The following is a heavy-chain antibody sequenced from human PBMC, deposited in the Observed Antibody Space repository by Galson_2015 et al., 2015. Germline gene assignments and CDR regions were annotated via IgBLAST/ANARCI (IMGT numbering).Heavy chain of an antibody. Sequence: SVKVSCKASGYTFTNYGVTWVRQAPGQGLEWMGWISGYNGNTNYAQSLQDRVTMTTDKYTGTAFLELRSLRSDDTAVYYCARSVDYGFWSGSGDWFEPWGQGTLVTVSS. CDR2: ISGYNGNT. CDR1: GYTFTNYG. CDR3: ARSVDYGFWSGSGDWFEP. D-gene: IGHD3-3*01. J-gene: IGHJ5*02. V-gene: IGHV1-18*01.